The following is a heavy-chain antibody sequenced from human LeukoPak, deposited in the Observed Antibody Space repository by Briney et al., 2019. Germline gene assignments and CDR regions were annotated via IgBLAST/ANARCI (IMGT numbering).Heavy chain of an antibody. CDR2: IYYSGST. J-gene: IGHJ4*02. D-gene: IGHD1-26*01. CDR3: ASTGATWALDY. V-gene: IGHV4-59*08. Sequence: SETLSLTCTVSGGSISSYYWSWIRQPPGKGLEWIGYIYYSGSTNYNPSLKSRVTISVDTSKNQFSLKLSSVTAADTAVYYCASTGATWALDYWGQGTLVTVSS. CDR1: GGSISSYY.